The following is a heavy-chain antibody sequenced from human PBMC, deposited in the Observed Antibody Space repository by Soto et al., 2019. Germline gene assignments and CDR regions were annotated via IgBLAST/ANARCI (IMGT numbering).Heavy chain of an antibody. CDR3: ARGSSSTGYYYYYMDV. CDR2: IKQDGSEK. V-gene: IGHV3-7*04. J-gene: IGHJ6*03. D-gene: IGHD2-2*01. CDR1: GFTFSSYW. Sequence: GGSLRLSCAASGFTFSSYWMSWVRQAPGKGLEWVANIKQDGSEKYYVDSVKGRFTISRDNAKNSLYLQMNSLGAEDTAVYYCARGSSSTGYYYYYMDVWGKGTTVTVSS.